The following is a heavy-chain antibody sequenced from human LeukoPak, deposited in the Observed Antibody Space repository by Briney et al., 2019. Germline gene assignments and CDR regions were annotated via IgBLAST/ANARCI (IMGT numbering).Heavy chain of an antibody. D-gene: IGHD3-22*01. CDR2: IYSGGST. CDR3: ARDDSSGYYFDY. J-gene: IGHJ4*02. V-gene: IGHV3-53*01. Sequence: PGGSLRLSCAASGFTVSSNYMSWVRQAPGKGLDWVSVIYSGGSTYYADSVKGRFTISRDNSKNTLYLQMNSLRAEDTAVYYCARDDSSGYYFDYWGQGTLVTVSS. CDR1: GFTVSSNY.